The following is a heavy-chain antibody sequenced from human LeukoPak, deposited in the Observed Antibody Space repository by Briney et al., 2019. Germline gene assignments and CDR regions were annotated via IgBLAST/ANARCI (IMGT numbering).Heavy chain of an antibody. V-gene: IGHV4-39*01. Sequence: SETLSLTCTVSGGSISSSNYYWGWIRQPPGKGLEWIGNIYYTGSTHYNSSLKSRVTMSVDTSKNQFSLKLSSVTAADTAVYYCASPLGGFDNWGQGTLVTVSS. CDR3: ASPLGGFDN. J-gene: IGHJ4*02. CDR1: GGSISSSNYY. CDR2: IYYTGST. D-gene: IGHD3-16*01.